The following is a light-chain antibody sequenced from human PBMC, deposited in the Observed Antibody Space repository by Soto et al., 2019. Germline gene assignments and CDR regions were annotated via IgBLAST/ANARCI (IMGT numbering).Light chain of an antibody. CDR1: QSVSSK. CDR3: QQYGSSPRT. V-gene: IGKV3-20*01. Sequence: EIVMTQSPATLSVSPGERAALSCRASQSVSSKLAWYRQKPGQAPRLLIYGASSRATGIPERFSGSGSGTDFTLTISRLEPEDFAVYYCQQYGSSPRTFGQGTKVDIK. J-gene: IGKJ1*01. CDR2: GAS.